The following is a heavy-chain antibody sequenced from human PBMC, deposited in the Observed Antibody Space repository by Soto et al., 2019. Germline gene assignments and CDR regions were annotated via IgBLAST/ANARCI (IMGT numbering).Heavy chain of an antibody. Sequence: SETLSLTCTVSGGSISSYYWSWIRQPPGKGLEWIGYIYYSGSTNYNPSLKSRVTISVDTSKNQFSLKLSSVTAADTAVYYCARVGDYYDSIGYYYNWFDPWGQGTLVTVSS. CDR3: ARVGDYYDSIGYYYNWFDP. D-gene: IGHD3-22*01. J-gene: IGHJ5*02. CDR1: GGSISSYY. V-gene: IGHV4-59*01. CDR2: IYYSGST.